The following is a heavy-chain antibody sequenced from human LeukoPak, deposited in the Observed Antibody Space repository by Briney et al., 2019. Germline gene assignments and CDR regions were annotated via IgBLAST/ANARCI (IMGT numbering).Heavy chain of an antibody. CDR3: ARDRYDSSGYYGISDY. V-gene: IGHV3-7*01. Sequence: GGSLRLSCAASGFTFSNYWMSWVRQAPGKGLEWVANIKQDRSEKYYVDSVKGRFTISRDNAKNSLYLQMNSLRAEDTAVYYCARDRYDSSGYYGISDYWGQGTLVTVSS. CDR1: GFTFSNYW. J-gene: IGHJ4*02. D-gene: IGHD3-22*01. CDR2: IKQDRSEK.